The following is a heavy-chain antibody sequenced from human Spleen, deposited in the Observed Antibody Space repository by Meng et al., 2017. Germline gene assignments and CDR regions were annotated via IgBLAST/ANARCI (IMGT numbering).Heavy chain of an antibody. V-gene: IGHV4-34*01. CDR2: IGHSGFT. Sequence: VQLQQWGAGLLKPSETLSLTCAVFGGSLSGYYCNWFRQPPGKGLEWIGSIGHSGFTYYTPSLKSRVTVSIDTSKSQFSLKLTSVTAADTAVYYCVRSSGWVRTGFDPWGQGTLVTVSS. D-gene: IGHD6-19*01. J-gene: IGHJ5*02. CDR3: VRSSGWVRTGFDP. CDR1: GGSLSGYY.